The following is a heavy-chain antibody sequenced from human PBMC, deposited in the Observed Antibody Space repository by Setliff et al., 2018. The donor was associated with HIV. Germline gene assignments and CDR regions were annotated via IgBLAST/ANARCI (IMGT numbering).Heavy chain of an antibody. V-gene: IGHV4-39*01. CDR2: IYYSGST. J-gene: IGHJ4*02. Sequence: LSLTCTVSGGSISSSSYYWGWIRQPPGKGLEWIGSIYYSGSTYYNPSLKSRVTISVDTSKNQFSLNLSSVTAADTAVYYCARRDNYGDYGGAYWGQGTLVTVSS. D-gene: IGHD4-17*01. CDR1: GGSISSSSYY. CDR3: ARRDNYGDYGGAY.